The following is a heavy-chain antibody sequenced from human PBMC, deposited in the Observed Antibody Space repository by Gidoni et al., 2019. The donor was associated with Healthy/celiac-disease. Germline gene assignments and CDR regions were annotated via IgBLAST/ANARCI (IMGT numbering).Heavy chain of an antibody. V-gene: IGHV4-30-4*01. CDR3: ARDTYYYDSSGYYSHYYYYGMDV. CDR1: GGPISTGDYS. CDR2: IYYSGST. Sequence: QVQLQESGPGLVKPSQTLSLTCTVPGGPISTGDYSGSWIRQPPGKGLEWIGYIYYSGSTYYNPSLKSRVTISVYSSKNQFSLKLSSVTAADTAVYYCARDTYYYDSSGYYSHYYYYGMDVWGQGTTVTVSS. D-gene: IGHD3-22*01. J-gene: IGHJ6*02.